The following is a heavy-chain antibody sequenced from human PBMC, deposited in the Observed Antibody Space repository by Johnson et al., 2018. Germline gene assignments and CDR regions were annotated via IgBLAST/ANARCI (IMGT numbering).Heavy chain of an antibody. J-gene: IGHJ1*01. CDR3: AKGEQWLDAGVQH. D-gene: IGHD6-19*01. Sequence: QVQLVESGGGVVQPGRSLRLSCAASGFTFSSYGMHWVRQAPGKGLEWVAVISYDGSNKYYADPVKGRFTISRDNSKNTLYLQMNSLRAEETAVYYCAKGEQWLDAGVQHWGQGTLVTVSS. CDR2: ISYDGSNK. V-gene: IGHV3-30*18. CDR1: GFTFSSYG.